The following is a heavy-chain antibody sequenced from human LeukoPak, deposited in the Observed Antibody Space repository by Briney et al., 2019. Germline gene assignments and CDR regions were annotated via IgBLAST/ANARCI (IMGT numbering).Heavy chain of an antibody. D-gene: IGHD6-19*01. J-gene: IGHJ4*02. CDR1: GFTFSSYG. V-gene: IGHV3-30*18. CDR2: ISYDGSNK. Sequence: PGRSLRLSCAASGFTFSSYGMHWVRQAPGKGLEWVAVISYDGSNKYYADSVKGRFTISRDNSKNTLYLQMNSLRAEDTAVYYCAKDHGVGIAVAGTPYYWGQGTLVTVSS. CDR3: AKDHGVGIAVAGTPYY.